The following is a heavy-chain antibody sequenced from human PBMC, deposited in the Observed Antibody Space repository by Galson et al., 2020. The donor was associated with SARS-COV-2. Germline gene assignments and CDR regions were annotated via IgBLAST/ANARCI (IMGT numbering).Heavy chain of an antibody. CDR3: ARDQVRLVATIRDDYYYYYGRDV. J-gene: IGHJ6*02. D-gene: IGHD5-12*01. CDR1: GYTFTSYY. V-gene: IGHV1-46*01. Sequence: ASVKVSCKASGYTFTSYYMHWVRQAPGQGLEWMGIINPSGGSTSYAQKFQGRVTMTRDTSTSTVYMELSSLRSEDTAVHYCARDQVRLVATIRDDYYYYYGRDVWGQGTTVTVSS. CDR2: INPSGGST.